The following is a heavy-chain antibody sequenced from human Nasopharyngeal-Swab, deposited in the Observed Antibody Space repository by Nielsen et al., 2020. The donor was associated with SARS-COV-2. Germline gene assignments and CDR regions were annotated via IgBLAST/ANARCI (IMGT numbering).Heavy chain of an antibody. Sequence: GESLKIPCAASGFTFSSYGMHWVRQAPGKGLEWVAVISYDGSNKYYADSVKGRFTISRDNSKNTLYLQMNSLRAEDTAVYYCAKGEAYYYDGKAFDIWGQGTMVTVSS. D-gene: IGHD3-22*01. J-gene: IGHJ3*02. V-gene: IGHV3-30*18. CDR2: ISYDGSNK. CDR3: AKGEAYYYDGKAFDI. CDR1: GFTFSSYG.